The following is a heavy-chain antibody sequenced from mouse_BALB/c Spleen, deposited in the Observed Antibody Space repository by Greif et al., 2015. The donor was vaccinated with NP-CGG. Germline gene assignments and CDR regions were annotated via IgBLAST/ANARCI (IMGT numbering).Heavy chain of an antibody. D-gene: IGHD2-14*01. Sequence: EVKLMESGGGLVQPGGSRKLSCAAFGFTFSSFGMHWVRQAPEKGLEWVAYISSGSSTIYYADTVKGRFTISRDNPKNSRFLQMPILRSEDTAIYYCATSHVYDAFDYCGQGTTLTVSS. CDR3: ATSHVYDAFDY. J-gene: IGHJ2*01. V-gene: IGHV5-17*02. CDR2: ISSGSSTI. CDR1: GFTFSSFG.